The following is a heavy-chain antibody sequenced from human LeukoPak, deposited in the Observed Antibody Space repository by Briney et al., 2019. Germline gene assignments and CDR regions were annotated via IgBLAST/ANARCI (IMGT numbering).Heavy chain of an antibody. J-gene: IGHJ5*01. CDR1: GGSVSGYY. V-gene: IGHV4-59*08. CDR3: ARRRNWFDY. Sequence: SETVPHPCTVSGGSVSGYYWTWVRQPPGKGLEWIGYIYYSETNYNPSLKSRVNISLDPSKNQLSLKLTSVTAADTAVYYCARRRNWFDYWGQGILVTVSS. CDR2: IYYSET.